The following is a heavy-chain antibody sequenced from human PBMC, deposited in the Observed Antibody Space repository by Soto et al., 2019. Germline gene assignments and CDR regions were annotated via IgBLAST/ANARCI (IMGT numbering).Heavy chain of an antibody. CDR2: ISGGGGNT. CDR3: AKGHVAAATGSLIFEH. J-gene: IGHJ4*02. CDR1: GFTFSDYY. V-gene: IGHV3-23*01. Sequence: PGGSLRLSCAASGFTFSDYYMSWIRQAPGKGLEWVSVISGGGGNTYYRDSVKGRFTISRDNSKNTLYLQMNSLRAEDTAVYYCAKGHVAAATGSLIFEHWGQGTLVTVSS. D-gene: IGHD6-13*01.